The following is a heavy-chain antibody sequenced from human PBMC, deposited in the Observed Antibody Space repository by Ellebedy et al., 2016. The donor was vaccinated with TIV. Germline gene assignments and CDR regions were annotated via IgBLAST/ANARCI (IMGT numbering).Heavy chain of an antibody. Sequence: SETLSLTXAVYGESFNGYYWSWIRQPPGKGLEWIGEINHSGSTNYNPSLKSRVTILVDTSKNQFSLKLSSVTAADTAVYYCAKSLHYGSSSFFDFWGQGTLVTVSS. V-gene: IGHV4-34*01. CDR3: AKSLHYGSSSFFDF. CDR2: INHSGST. D-gene: IGHD6-6*01. CDR1: GESFNGYY. J-gene: IGHJ4*02.